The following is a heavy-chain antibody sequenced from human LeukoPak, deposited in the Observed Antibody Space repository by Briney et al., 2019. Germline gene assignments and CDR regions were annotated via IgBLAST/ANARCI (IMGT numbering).Heavy chain of an antibody. CDR1: GDSIRSYY. D-gene: IGHD2-15*01. V-gene: IGHV4-4*07. Sequence: SETLSLTCTVSGDSIRSYYWNWIRQPAGKGLEWTGRIQASGSTNDNPPLKSRIIMSIDTSKNQFSLKLTSVTAADTAVYYCAKDDLITGGKNWFDLWGQGTLVTVSS. CDR3: AKDDLITGGKNWFDL. CDR2: IQASGST. J-gene: IGHJ5*02.